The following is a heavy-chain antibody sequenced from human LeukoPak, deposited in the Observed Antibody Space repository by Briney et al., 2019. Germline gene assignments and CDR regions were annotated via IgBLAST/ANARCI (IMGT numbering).Heavy chain of an antibody. CDR1: GGSISSYY. CDR2: IYYSGST. CDR3: AFLRPGTSDYYYYYMDV. V-gene: IGHV4-59*01. Sequence: PSETLSLTCTVSGGSISSYYWSWIRQPPGKGLEWIGYIYYSGSTNYNPSLKSRVTISVDTSKNQFSLKLSSVTAADTAVYYCAFLRPGTSDYYYYYMDVWGKGTTVTVSS. D-gene: IGHD1-26*01. J-gene: IGHJ6*03.